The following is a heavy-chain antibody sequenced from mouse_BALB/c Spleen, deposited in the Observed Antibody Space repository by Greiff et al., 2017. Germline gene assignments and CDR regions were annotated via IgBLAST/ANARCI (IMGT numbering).Heavy chain of an antibody. D-gene: IGHD2-10*01. Sequence: EVKVVESGGGLVQPGGSLKLSCAASGFTFSSYGMSWVRQTPDKRLELVATINSNGGSTYYPDSVKGRFTISRDNAKNTLYLQMSSLKSEDTAMYYCARGAYYGNPYYFDYWGQGTTLTVSS. V-gene: IGHV5-6-3*01. J-gene: IGHJ2*01. CDR3: ARGAYYGNPYYFDY. CDR2: INSNGGST. CDR1: GFTFSSYG.